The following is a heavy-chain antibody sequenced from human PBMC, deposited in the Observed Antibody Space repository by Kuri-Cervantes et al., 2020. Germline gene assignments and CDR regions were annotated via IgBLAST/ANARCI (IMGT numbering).Heavy chain of an antibody. J-gene: IGHJ6*03. V-gene: IGHV1-18*01. CDR3: ASEQLDQTLDYYYMDV. CDR2: ISAYNGNT. D-gene: IGHD6-6*01. CDR1: GYTFTSYG. Sequence: ASVKVSCKASGYTFTSYGISWVRQAPGQGLEWMGWISAYNGNTNYAQKLQGRVTMTTDTSASTAYMELSSLRSEDTAVYYCASEQLDQTLDYYYMDVWGKGTTVTVSS.